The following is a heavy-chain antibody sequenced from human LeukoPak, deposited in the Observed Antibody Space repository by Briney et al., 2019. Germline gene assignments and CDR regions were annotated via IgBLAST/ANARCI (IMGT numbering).Heavy chain of an antibody. CDR3: ARDSYSSSSFDY. CDR2: IYYSGSN. J-gene: IGHJ4*02. CDR1: GGSISSSSYY. Sequence: SETLSLTCTVSGGSISSSSYYWGWIRQPPGKGLEWIGSIYYSGSNYYNPSLKSRVTISVDTSKNQFSLKLSSVTAADTAVYYCARDSYSSSSFDYWGQGTLVTVSS. D-gene: IGHD6-6*01. V-gene: IGHV4-39*07.